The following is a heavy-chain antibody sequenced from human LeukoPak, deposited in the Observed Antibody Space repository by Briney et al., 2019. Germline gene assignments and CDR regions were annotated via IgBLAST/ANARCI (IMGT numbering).Heavy chain of an antibody. J-gene: IGHJ5*02. CDR3: ARDSAAAGYNWFDP. CDR1: GYKFTNYG. V-gene: IGHV1-18*01. D-gene: IGHD6-13*01. Sequence: ASVKVSCKASGYKFTNYGISWVRQAPGQGLEGMGWISPYNGNTIYAQKLQGRVTMTTDTSTSTAYMELRSLRSDDTAVYYCARDSAAAGYNWFDPWGQGTLVTVSS. CDR2: ISPYNGNT.